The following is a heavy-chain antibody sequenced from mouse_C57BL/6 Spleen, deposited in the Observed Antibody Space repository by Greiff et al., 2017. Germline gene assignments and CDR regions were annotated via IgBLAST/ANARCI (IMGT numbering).Heavy chain of an antibody. Sequence: QVQLQQPGAELVKPGASVKLSCKASGYTFTSYWMQWVKQRPGQGLEWIGEIDPSDSYTNYNQKFKGKATLTVDTSSSTAYMQLSSLTSEDSAVYYCARRDCYGNLPMAMDYWGQGTSVTVSS. CDR1: GYTFTSYW. D-gene: IGHD2-1*01. CDR2: IDPSDSYT. CDR3: ARRDCYGNLPMAMDY. J-gene: IGHJ4*01. V-gene: IGHV1-50*01.